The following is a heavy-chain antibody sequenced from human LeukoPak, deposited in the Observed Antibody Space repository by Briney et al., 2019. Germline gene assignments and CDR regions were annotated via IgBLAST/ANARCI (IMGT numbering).Heavy chain of an antibody. CDR3: AKGLGYCSGGSCYSDYYYGMDV. CDR2: ISGSGGST. J-gene: IGHJ6*04. D-gene: IGHD2-15*01. V-gene: IGHV3-23*01. Sequence: GGSLRLSCAASGFTFSSYAMSWVRQAPGKGPEWVSAISGSGGSTYYAGSVKGRFTISRDNSKNTLYLQMNSLRAEDTAVYYCAKGLGYCSGGSCYSDYYYGMDVWGKGTTVTVSS. CDR1: GFTFSSYA.